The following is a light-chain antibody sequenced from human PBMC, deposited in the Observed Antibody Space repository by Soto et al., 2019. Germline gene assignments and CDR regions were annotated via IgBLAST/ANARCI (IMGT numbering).Light chain of an antibody. CDR1: SSNIGAGYD. V-gene: IGLV1-40*01. Sequence: QSALTQPPSVSGAPGQRVTISCTGSSSNIGAGYDVHWYKQYPGAAPRLLISGNSNRPSGVPDRFSGSKSGTSASLAITGLQAEDEADYYCQSYDTSLSGVVFGGGTKLTVL. CDR2: GNS. CDR3: QSYDTSLSGVV. J-gene: IGLJ2*01.